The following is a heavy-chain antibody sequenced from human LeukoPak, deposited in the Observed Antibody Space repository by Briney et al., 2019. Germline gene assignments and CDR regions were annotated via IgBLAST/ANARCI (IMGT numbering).Heavy chain of an antibody. V-gene: IGHV3-33*01. D-gene: IGHD6-19*01. CDR2: IWYDGSNK. CDR3: ARDNEPYSSGLDY. J-gene: IGHJ4*02. CDR1: GFTFSSYV. Sequence: GGSLRLSCAASGFTFSSYVMHWVRQAPGKGLEWVAVIWYDGSNKYYADSVKGRFTISRDNSKNTLYLQMNSLRAEDTAVYYCARDNEPYSSGLDYWGQGTLVTVSS.